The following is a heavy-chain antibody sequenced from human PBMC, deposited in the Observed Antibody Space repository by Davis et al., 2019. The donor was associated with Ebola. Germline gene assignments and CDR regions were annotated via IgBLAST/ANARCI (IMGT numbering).Heavy chain of an antibody. Sequence: GESLKISCAASGFTFSNYWMHWVRQAPGKGLVWVSRINSDESVTRYADSVKGRFTISRDNSKNTLYLQMNSLRAEDTAVYYCARGGGRQQLVPRFDYWGQGTLVTVSS. CDR1: GFTFSNYW. CDR2: INSDESVT. V-gene: IGHV3-74*01. J-gene: IGHJ4*02. CDR3: ARGGGRQQLVPRFDY. D-gene: IGHD6-13*01.